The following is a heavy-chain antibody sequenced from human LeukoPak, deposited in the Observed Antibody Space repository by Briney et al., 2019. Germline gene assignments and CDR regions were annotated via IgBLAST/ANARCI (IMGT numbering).Heavy chain of an antibody. D-gene: IGHD6-19*01. CDR1: GGSISSYY. Sequence: ASETLSLTCTVSGGSISSYYWSWIRQPPGKGLEWIGYIYYSGSTNYNPSLKSRVTISVDTSKNQFSLKLTSVTAADTAVYYCARGGKWLYYFDYWGQGTLVTVSS. J-gene: IGHJ4*02. V-gene: IGHV4-59*08. CDR3: ARGGKWLYYFDY. CDR2: IYYSGST.